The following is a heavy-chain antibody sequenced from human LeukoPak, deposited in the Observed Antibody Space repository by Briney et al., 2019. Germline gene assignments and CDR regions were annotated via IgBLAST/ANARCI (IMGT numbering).Heavy chain of an antibody. CDR3: ARDRGAYYDILTGYYIRGYFDY. CDR1: GGSFSGYY. J-gene: IGHJ4*02. D-gene: IGHD3-9*01. V-gene: IGHV4-34*11. Sequence: SETLSLTCAVYGGSFSGYYWGWIRQPPGKGLEWIGSIYYSGSTYYNPSLKSRATISVDTSKNQFSLKLSSVTAADTAVYYCARDRGAYYDILTGYYIRGYFDYWGQGTLVTVSS. CDR2: IYYSGST.